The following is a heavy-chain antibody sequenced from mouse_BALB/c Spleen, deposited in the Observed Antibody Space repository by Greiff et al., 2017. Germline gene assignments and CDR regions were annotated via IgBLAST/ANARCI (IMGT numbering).Heavy chain of an antibody. CDR2: ISNGGGST. CDR3: ASPYGNYVWFAY. V-gene: IGHV5-12-2*01. CDR1: GFTFSSYT. Sequence: EVKLVESGGGLVQPGGSLKLSCAASGFTFSSYTMSWVRQTPEKRLEWVAYISNGGGSTYYPDTVKGRFTISRDNAKNTLYLQMSSLKSEDTAMYYCASPYGNYVWFAYWGQGTLVTVSA. D-gene: IGHD2-1*01. J-gene: IGHJ3*01.